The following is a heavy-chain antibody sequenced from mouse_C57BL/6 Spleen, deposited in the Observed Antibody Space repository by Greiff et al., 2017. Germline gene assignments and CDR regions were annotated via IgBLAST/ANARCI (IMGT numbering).Heavy chain of an antibody. CDR2: IDPSDSYT. J-gene: IGHJ2*01. Sequence: QVQLQQPGAELVKPGASVKLSCKASGYTFTSYWMQWVKQRPGQGLEWIGEIDPSDSYTNYNQKFKGKATLTVDPSSSTAYMQLSSLTSEDSAVYYCARRYDVYFGYWGQGTTLTVSS. D-gene: IGHD2-3*01. CDR3: ARRYDVYFGY. CDR1: GYTFTSYW. V-gene: IGHV1-50*01.